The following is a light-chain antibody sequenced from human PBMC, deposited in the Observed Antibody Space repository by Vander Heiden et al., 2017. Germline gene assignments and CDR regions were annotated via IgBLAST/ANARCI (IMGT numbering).Light chain of an antibody. Sequence: QSPLTQPRSVSGSPGQSVTISCSGTSSDVGAYDYVSWYQQHPGKAPKLLIYDVTKWPSGVPDRFSGSKSGNTATLTISGLLTEDEADYYCCSYAGSYTWVFGGGTKVTVL. CDR1: SSDVGAYDY. CDR2: DVT. CDR3: CSYAGSYTWV. J-gene: IGLJ3*02. V-gene: IGLV2-11*01.